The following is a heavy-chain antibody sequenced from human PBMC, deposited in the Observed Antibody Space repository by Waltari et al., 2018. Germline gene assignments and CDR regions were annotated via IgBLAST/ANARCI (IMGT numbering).Heavy chain of an antibody. CDR1: GGSFSGYY. CDR2: IKQSGGP. Sequence: QVQLQQWGAGLLKPSETLSLTCAVYGGSFSGYYWSWIRKPQGKGLEWIGEIKQSGGPNYTPSINSRVTISVDTSKSQFSLKLSSVTAADTSVYYCARRGLGVTPRLHAFDIWGQGTMVTVSS. V-gene: IGHV4-34*01. CDR3: ARRGLGVTPRLHAFDI. J-gene: IGHJ3*02. D-gene: IGHD2-21*02.